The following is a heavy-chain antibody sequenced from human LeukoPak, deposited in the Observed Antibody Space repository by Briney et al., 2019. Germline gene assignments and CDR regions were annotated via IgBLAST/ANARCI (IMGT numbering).Heavy chain of an antibody. CDR1: GFTFDDYT. J-gene: IGHJ4*02. CDR3: AKDMGYSSSCFDY. D-gene: IGHD6-6*01. V-gene: IGHV3-43*01. Sequence: GGSLRLSCAASGFTFDDYTMHWVRQAPGKGLEWVSLISWDGGGTYYADSVKGRFTISRDNSKNSLYLQMNSLRTEDTALYYCAKDMGYSSSCFDYWGQGTLVTVSS. CDR2: ISWDGGGT.